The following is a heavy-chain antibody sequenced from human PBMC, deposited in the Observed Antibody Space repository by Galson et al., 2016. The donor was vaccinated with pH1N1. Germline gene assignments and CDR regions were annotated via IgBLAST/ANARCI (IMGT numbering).Heavy chain of an antibody. CDR2: IYPSDSDT. V-gene: IGHV5-51*01. CDR3: ARGSGSPDSYYYYGMDV. J-gene: IGHJ6*02. D-gene: IGHD3-10*01. Sequence: QSGAEVKKPGKSLKIFCKGSGYSFTNYWIGWVRQMPGKGLEWMGIIYPSDSDTRYSPSFQGQVTISADKSISTAYLQWSSLKASDTAIYYCARGSGSPDSYYYYGMDVWGQGTTVTVSS. CDR1: GYSFTNYW.